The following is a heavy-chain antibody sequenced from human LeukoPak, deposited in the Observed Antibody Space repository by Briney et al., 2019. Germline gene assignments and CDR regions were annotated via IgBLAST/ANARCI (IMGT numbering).Heavy chain of an antibody. CDR3: ARDGRGKEGVDP. J-gene: IGHJ5*02. Sequence: SETLSLTCTVSGGSISSYYWSWIRQPPGKGLEWIGYIYYSGSTNYNPSLKSRVTISVDTSKNQFSLKLSSVTAADTAVYYCARDGRGKEGVDPWGQGTLVTVSS. V-gene: IGHV4-59*01. D-gene: IGHD1-26*01. CDR1: GGSISSYY. CDR2: IYYSGST.